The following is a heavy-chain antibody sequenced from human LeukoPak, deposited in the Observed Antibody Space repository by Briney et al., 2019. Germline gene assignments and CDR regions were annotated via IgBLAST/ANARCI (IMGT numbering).Heavy chain of an antibody. CDR2: IYYSGST. CDR1: GYSISSGYY. CDR3: ARENVERAFDI. V-gene: IGHV4-38-2*02. D-gene: IGHD5-24*01. J-gene: IGHJ3*02. Sequence: SETLSLTCAVSGYSISSGYYWGWIRQPPGKGLEWIGSIYYSGSTYYNPSLKSRVTISVDTSKNQFSLKLSSVTAADTAVYYCARENVERAFDIWGQGTMVTVSS.